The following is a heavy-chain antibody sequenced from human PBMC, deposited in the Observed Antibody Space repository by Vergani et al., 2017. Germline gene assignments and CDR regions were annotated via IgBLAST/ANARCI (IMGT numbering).Heavy chain of an antibody. CDR2: TWYDGNNK. V-gene: IGHV3-33*01. CDR3: ARDLRLLYNRFDP. J-gene: IGHJ5*02. Sequence: QVQLVESGGGVVQPGRSLRLSCAASGFTFNQYGMHWVRQAPGKGLEWVAVTWYDGNNKQYADSVKCRFTISRDNSNSTMYLQMNSLRDEDTGVYYCARDLRLLYNRFDPWGQGTLVTVSS. CDR1: GFTFNQYG. D-gene: IGHD1-14*01.